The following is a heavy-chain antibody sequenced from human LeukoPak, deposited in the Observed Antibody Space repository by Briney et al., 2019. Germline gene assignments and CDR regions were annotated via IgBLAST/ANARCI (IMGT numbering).Heavy chain of an antibody. J-gene: IGHJ3*02. D-gene: IGHD2-2*01. V-gene: IGHV3-23*01. Sequence: GGSLRLSCAASGFTFSSYAMSWVRQAPGKGLEWVSAISGSGGSTYYADSVKGRFTISRDNSKNTLYLQMNSLRAEDTAVYYCATVPLGYCSSTSCHGAFDIWGQGTMVTVSS. CDR3: ATVPLGYCSSTSCHGAFDI. CDR2: ISGSGGST. CDR1: GFTFSSYA.